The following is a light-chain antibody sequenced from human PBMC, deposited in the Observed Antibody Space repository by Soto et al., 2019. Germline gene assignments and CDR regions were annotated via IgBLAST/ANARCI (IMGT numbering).Light chain of an antibody. CDR3: CSYAGSSTYV. CDR2: EVT. Sequence: SVLTQPASVSGSPGQSITISCTGTSSDVGSYNLVSWYQQHPDKAPKLMIHEVTKRPSGVSNRFSGSKSGNTASLTISGLQAEDEADYYCCSYAGSSTYVFGTGTKVTVL. J-gene: IGLJ1*01. CDR1: SSDVGSYNL. V-gene: IGLV2-23*02.